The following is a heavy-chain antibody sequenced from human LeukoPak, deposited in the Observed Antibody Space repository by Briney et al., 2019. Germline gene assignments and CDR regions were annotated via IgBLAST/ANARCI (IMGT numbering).Heavy chain of an antibody. D-gene: IGHD6-13*01. V-gene: IGHV3-48*03. CDR2: ISSSGSTI. Sequence: GGSLRLSCAASGFTFSSYEMNWVRQAPGKGLEWVSYISSSGSTIYYADSVKGRFTISRDNAKNSLYLQMNSLRAEDTAVYYCASTTGYSSSWYSYYYYMDVWGKGTTVTVSS. J-gene: IGHJ6*03. CDR1: GFTFSSYE. CDR3: ASTTGYSSSWYSYYYYMDV.